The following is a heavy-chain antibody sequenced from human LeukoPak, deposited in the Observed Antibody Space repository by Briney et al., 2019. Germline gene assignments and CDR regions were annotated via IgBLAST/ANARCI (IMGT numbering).Heavy chain of an antibody. CDR2: IKEDGSGK. D-gene: IGHD1-26*01. V-gene: IGHV3-7*04. CDR1: GFTFSSYW. J-gene: IGHJ5*01. CDR3: ARDCVIVGAPCYDS. Sequence: GGSLRLSCEASGFTFSSYWMSWVRQAPGKGLEWVANIKEDGSGKIYVDSLKGRFTISRDNAKNSLYLQMNSLRAEDTAVYYCARDCVIVGAPCYDSWGQGTLVTVSS.